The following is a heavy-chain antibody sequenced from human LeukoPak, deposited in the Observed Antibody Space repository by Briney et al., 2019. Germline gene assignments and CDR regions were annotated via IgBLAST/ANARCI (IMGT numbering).Heavy chain of an antibody. V-gene: IGHV3-11*04. CDR2: VSSGSSTI. D-gene: IGHD5-24*01. J-gene: IGHJ4*02. CDR3: ARAAKGWLQEFDY. Sequence: GGSLRLSCAASGFTFSDYYMSWIRQAPGKALEWVSYVSSGSSTIYYADSVKGRFTVSRDNGKRSLYLHMNSLRAEDMAMYYCARAAKGWLQEFDYWGQGTLVTVSS. CDR1: GFTFSDYY.